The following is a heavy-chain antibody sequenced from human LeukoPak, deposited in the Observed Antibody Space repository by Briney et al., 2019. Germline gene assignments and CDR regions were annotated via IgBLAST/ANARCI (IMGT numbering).Heavy chain of an antibody. Sequence: SGPALVKPTQTLTLTCTFSGFSLSTSAMRVSWIRQPPGRALEWLARIDWDDDKFYSTPLKTRLTISKDTSKNQVVLTMTNMDPVDTATYYCARGYSYAYLFDYWGQGTLVTVSS. V-gene: IGHV2-70*04. D-gene: IGHD5-18*01. CDR1: GFSLSTSAMR. CDR2: IDWDDDK. J-gene: IGHJ4*02. CDR3: ARGYSYAYLFDY.